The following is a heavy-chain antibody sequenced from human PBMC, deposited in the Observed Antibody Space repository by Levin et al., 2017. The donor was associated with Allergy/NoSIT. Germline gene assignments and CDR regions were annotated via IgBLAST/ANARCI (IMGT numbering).Heavy chain of an antibody. V-gene: IGHV4-38-2*01. Sequence: PSQTLSLTCAVSGYSISSGYYWGWIRQPPGKGLEWIGSIYHSGSTYYNPSLKSRVTISVDTSKNQFSLKLSSVTAADTAVYYCASGLIAGSPGIDPWGQGTLVTVSS. J-gene: IGHJ5*02. CDR3: ASGLIAGSPGIDP. CDR1: GYSISSGYY. CDR2: IYHSGST. D-gene: IGHD6-13*01.